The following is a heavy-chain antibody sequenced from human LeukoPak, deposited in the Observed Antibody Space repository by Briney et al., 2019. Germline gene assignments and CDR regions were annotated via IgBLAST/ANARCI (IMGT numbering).Heavy chain of an antibody. CDR1: GGSFSGYY. CDR2: IYYSGST. V-gene: IGHV4-34*11. CDR3: ARRGSGSPFDY. J-gene: IGHJ4*02. Sequence: SETLSLTCAVYGGSFSGYYWSWIRQPPGKGLEWIGYIYYSGSTNYNPSLKSRATISVDTSKNRFSLKLSSVTAADTAVYYCARRGSGSPFDYWGQGTLVTVSS. D-gene: IGHD1-26*01.